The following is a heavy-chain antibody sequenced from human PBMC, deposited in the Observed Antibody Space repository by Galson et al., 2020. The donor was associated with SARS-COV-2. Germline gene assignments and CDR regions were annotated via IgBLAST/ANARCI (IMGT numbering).Heavy chain of an antibody. V-gene: IGHV3-23*01. J-gene: IGHJ4*02. Sequence: TGGSLRLSCAASGFTFGSYAMSWVRQAPGKGLEWVSGISYSGSSTYYADSVRGRFTISRDNSKNTLYLQMNSLRADDTALYFCAKDYTVNHLLTMELDYWGQGTLVTVSS. CDR1: GFTFGSYA. CDR3: AKDYTVNHLLTMELDY. D-gene: IGHD1-7*01. CDR2: ISYSGSST.